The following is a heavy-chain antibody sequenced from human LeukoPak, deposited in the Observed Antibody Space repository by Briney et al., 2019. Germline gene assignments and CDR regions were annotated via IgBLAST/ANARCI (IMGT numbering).Heavy chain of an antibody. CDR3: ARAGGWTVGDYKDESYHI. D-gene: IGHD6-19*01. CDR2: INTYKGNT. Sequence: ASVKVSCKASGYTFTNFGISWVRQAPGQGLEWMGWINTYKGNTYYAQNFQDRVTMTTDTSTTTGDMELRSLTSDDTAIYYCARAGGWTVGDYKDESYHIWGQGTVVTVSS. V-gene: IGHV1-18*01. J-gene: IGHJ3*02. CDR1: GYTFTNFG.